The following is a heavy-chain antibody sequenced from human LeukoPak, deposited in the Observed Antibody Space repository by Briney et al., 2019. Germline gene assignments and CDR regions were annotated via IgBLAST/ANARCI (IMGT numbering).Heavy chain of an antibody. D-gene: IGHD5-24*01. J-gene: IGHJ4*02. V-gene: IGHV4-39*07. CDR1: GGSISSSSYY. CDR3: ERFSRDGYQGQDY. CDR2: IYYSGST. Sequence: SETLSLTCTVSGGSISSSSYYWGWIRQPPGKGLEWIGSIYYSGSTYYNPSLKSRVTISVDTSKNQFSLKLSSVTAADTAVYYCERFSRDGYQGQDYWGQGTLVTVAS.